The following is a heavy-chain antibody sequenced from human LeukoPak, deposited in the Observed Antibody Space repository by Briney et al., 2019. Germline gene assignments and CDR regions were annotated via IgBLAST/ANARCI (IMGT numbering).Heavy chain of an antibody. Sequence: GASVKVSCKASGYTFTSHHINWVRQAAGQGLEWMGWMNPNSGNTAYAQKFQGRVTMTWDTSINTAYMELGSLGSEDTAVYYCARGRPTNLGGIYWGQGTLATVSS. CDR3: ARGRPTNLGGIY. CDR2: MNPNSGNT. J-gene: IGHJ4*02. V-gene: IGHV1-8*02. CDR1: GYTFTSHH. D-gene: IGHD7-27*01.